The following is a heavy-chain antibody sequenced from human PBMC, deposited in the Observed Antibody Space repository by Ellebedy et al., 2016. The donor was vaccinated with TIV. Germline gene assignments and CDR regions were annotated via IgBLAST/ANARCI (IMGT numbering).Heavy chain of an antibody. CDR2: ISVYNGNT. CDR3: ARLVYGDYLDN. Sequence: ASVKVSCXASGYSFTSYGMSWLRQAPGQGLEWMGWISVYNGNTNYAQKLQGRVTMTTDTSTSTAYMELRSLRSDDTAVYYCARLVYGDYLDNWGQGTLVTVSS. CDR1: GYSFTSYG. D-gene: IGHD4-17*01. V-gene: IGHV1-18*01. J-gene: IGHJ4*02.